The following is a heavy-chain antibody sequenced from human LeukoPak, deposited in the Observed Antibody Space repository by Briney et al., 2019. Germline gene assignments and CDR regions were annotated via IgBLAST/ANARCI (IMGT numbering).Heavy chain of an antibody. D-gene: IGHD2-8*02. J-gene: IGHJ6*02. V-gene: IGHV3-23*01. CDR2: ISGSGGST. Sequence: PGGSLRLSCASSGFTFSSYAMSWVRQAPGTGRAWVSAISGSGGSTYYADSVKGRFTISRDNSKNTLYLQMNSLRAEDTAVYYCANTDYYYGMDVWGQGTTVTVSS. CDR1: GFTFSSYA. CDR3: ANTDYYYGMDV.